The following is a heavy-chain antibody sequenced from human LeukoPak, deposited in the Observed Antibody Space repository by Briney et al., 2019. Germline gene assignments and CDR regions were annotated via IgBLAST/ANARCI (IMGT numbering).Heavy chain of an antibody. CDR1: GYTFTSYG. Sequence: GASVKVSCKASGYTFTSYGISWVRQAPGQGLEWMGWISAYNGNTNYAQKLQGRVTMTTDTSTSTAYMMLRSLRSDDTAVYYCARTYYYDSSGYNPNDYWGQGTLVTVSS. D-gene: IGHD3-22*01. CDR3: ARTYYYDSSGYNPNDY. J-gene: IGHJ4*02. V-gene: IGHV1-18*01. CDR2: ISAYNGNT.